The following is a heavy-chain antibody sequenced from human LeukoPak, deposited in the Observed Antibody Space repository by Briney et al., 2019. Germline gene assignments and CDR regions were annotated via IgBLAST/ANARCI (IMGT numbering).Heavy chain of an antibody. V-gene: IGHV3-21*01. CDR3: ARCAGDLQANDY. J-gene: IGHJ4*02. CDR1: GFTFSSYS. D-gene: IGHD3-16*01. CDR2: ISSSSSYI. Sequence: GGSLRPSCAASGFTFSSYSMNWVRQAPGKGLEWVSSISSSSSYIYYADSVKGRSTISRDNAKTSLYLKMNGLRAEDTAVYSCARCAGDLQANDYWGQGTLVTVSS.